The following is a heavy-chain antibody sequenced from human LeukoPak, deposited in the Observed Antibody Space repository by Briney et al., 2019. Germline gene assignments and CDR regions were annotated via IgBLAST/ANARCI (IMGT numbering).Heavy chain of an antibody. Sequence: QPGGSLRLSCAASGFTFSSYGMHWVRQAPGKGLEWVAVISNDATKKYYADSVKGRSTISRDNSEDTLYLQMNSLRAEDTAVYYCAKDMNTVTTTFDYWGQGTLVTVSS. D-gene: IGHD4-17*01. V-gene: IGHV3-30*18. CDR1: GFTFSSYG. J-gene: IGHJ4*02. CDR3: AKDMNTVTTTFDY. CDR2: ISNDATKK.